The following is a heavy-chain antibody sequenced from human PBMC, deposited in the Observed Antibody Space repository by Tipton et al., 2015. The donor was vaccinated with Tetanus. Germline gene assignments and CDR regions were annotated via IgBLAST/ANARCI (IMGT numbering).Heavy chain of an antibody. CDR3: ARLAWNTRGYLGYYFDF. CDR1: GYTFTNNW. Sequence: QLVQSGAEVKKPGESLKISCQISGYTFTNNWIGWVRQRPGEGLEWMGSFYPDDFDTRCSPSFQGQVTMSADQSSNTAYLQWSTLKASDSAIYYCARLAWNTRGYLGYYFDFWGQGTPVLVSS. D-gene: IGHD3-22*01. V-gene: IGHV5-51*01. CDR2: FYPDDFDT. J-gene: IGHJ4*02.